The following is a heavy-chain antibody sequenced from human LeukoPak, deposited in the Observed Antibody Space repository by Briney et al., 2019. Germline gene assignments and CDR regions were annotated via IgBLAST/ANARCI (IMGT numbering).Heavy chain of an antibody. CDR2: IYYSGST. CDR1: GGSISSSSYY. CDR3: ARVTFVAYYYYYGMDV. Sequence: SETLSLTCTVSGGSISSSSYYWGWIRQPPGKGLEWIGSIYYSGSTYYNPSLKSRVTISVDTSKNQFSLKLSSVTAADTAVYYCARVTFVAYYYYYGMDVWGQGTTVTVSS. J-gene: IGHJ6*02. V-gene: IGHV4-39*01. D-gene: IGHD2-15*01.